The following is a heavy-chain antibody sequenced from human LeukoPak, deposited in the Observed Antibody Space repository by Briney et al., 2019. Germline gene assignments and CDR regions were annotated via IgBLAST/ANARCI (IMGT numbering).Heavy chain of an antibody. CDR1: GFTFSSSA. CDR3: AKSGVAAAFEYYFDY. J-gene: IGHJ4*02. D-gene: IGHD6-13*01. Sequence: GGSLRLSCAASGFTFSSSAMSWVRQVPGKGLEWVSGISASGGSTYYADSVRGRFTISRDNSKNTLYLQMNSLRAEDTAVYYCAKSGVAAAFEYYFDYWGQGTLVTVSS. V-gene: IGHV3-23*01. CDR2: ISASGGST.